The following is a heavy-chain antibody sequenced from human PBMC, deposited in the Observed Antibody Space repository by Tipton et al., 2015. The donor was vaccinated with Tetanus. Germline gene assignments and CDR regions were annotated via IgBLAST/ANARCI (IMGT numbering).Heavy chain of an antibody. V-gene: IGHV3-74*01. D-gene: IGHD6-6*01. CDR1: GFTFTDYW. CDR2: MNSGGSAS. J-gene: IGHJ2*01. CDR3: ARVWGRGQLVTKPNWYFDL. Sequence: SLRLSCAASGFTFTDYWMHWVRQAPGKGLLWVARMNSGGSASNYADSVKGRFTISRDNAKNSLSLQVNSLRAEDTAVYYCARVWGRGQLVTKPNWYFDLWGRGTLVTVSS.